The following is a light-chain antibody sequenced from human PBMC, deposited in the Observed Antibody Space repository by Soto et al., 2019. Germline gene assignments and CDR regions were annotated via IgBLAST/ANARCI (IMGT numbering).Light chain of an antibody. CDR1: SGDIGDYNY. CDR3: CSYTRSRTLI. CDR2: DVS. Sequence: QSVLTQPASVSGSPGQSITISCVGTSGDIGDYNYVSWYQQHPGKVPKVIIYDVSNRPSGVSYRFSGTKSGNTASLTVSGLQAEDEADYYCCSYTRSRTLIFGTGTKVPVL. J-gene: IGLJ1*01. V-gene: IGLV2-14*01.